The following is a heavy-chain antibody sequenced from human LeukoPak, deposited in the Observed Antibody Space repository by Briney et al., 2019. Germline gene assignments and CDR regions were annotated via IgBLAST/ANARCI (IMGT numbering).Heavy chain of an antibody. J-gene: IGHJ4*02. CDR2: ISGSGGST. Sequence: HSGGSLRLSCAASGFTFSSYAMSWVRQAPGKGLEWVSAISGSGGSTYYADSVKGRFTISRDNSKNTLYLQMSSLRAEDTAVYYCAKGLGNYGEPTPFDYWGQGTLVTVSS. D-gene: IGHD4-17*01. V-gene: IGHV3-23*01. CDR3: AKGLGNYGEPTPFDY. CDR1: GFTFSSYA.